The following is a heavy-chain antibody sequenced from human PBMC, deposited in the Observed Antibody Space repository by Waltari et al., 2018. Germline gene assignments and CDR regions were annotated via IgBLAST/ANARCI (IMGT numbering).Heavy chain of an antibody. CDR3: ATALGDRSSASRAFDI. Sequence: EVKLLQSGSDLNKPGPTVRISCPVSGYTFTDYYIPGVQQAPGKGPHWMGLVDPEDGETIYAEKFQGRVTITADTSTDTAYMELSSLRSEDTAVYYCATALGDRSSASRAFDIWGLGTMITVSS. CDR2: VDPEDGET. V-gene: IGHV1-69-2*01. CDR1: GYTFTDYY. D-gene: IGHD3-10*01. J-gene: IGHJ3*02.